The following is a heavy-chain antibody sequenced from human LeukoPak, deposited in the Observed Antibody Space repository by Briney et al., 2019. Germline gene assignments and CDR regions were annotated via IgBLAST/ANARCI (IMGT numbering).Heavy chain of an antibody. V-gene: IGHV1-8*01. Sequence: ASVRVSCKASGYTFTSYDINWVRQATGQGLEWMGWMNPNSGNTGYAQKFQGRVTMTRNTSISTAYMELSRLRSDDTAVYYCASCHYSGRFSCDPWGQGTLVTVSS. D-gene: IGHD1-26*01. CDR3: ASCHYSGRFSCDP. J-gene: IGHJ5*02. CDR2: MNPNSGNT. CDR1: GYTFTSYD.